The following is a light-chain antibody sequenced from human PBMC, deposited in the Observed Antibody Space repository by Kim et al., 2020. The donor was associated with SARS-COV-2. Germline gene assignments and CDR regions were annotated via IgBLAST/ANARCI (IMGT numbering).Light chain of an antibody. J-gene: IGKJ2*03. Sequence: DIVMTQSPDSLAVSLGERATLNCKSSQTVLYNSNNKNYVAWYQQKPGQAPKLLIYWASIRESGVSDRFSGSGSETDFTLTISSLQAEDVAVYYCQQYYSPPPSFGQGTKLEI. V-gene: IGKV4-1*01. CDR2: WAS. CDR1: QTVLYNSNNKNY. CDR3: QQYYSPPPS.